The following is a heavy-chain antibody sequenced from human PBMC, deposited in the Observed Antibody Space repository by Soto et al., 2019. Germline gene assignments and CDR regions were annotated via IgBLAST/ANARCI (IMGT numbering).Heavy chain of an antibody. J-gene: IGHJ3*02. D-gene: IGHD3-9*01. CDR3: ARLIRYYDILTGHDAFDI. Sequence: QVQLQESGPGLVKPSETLSLTCTVSGGSISSYYWSWIRQPPGKGLEWIGYIYYSGSTNYNPSLKSRVTISVDTSKNQFSLKLSSVTAAYTAVYYCARLIRYYDILTGHDAFDIWGQGTMVTVSS. V-gene: IGHV4-59*08. CDR2: IYYSGST. CDR1: GGSISSYY.